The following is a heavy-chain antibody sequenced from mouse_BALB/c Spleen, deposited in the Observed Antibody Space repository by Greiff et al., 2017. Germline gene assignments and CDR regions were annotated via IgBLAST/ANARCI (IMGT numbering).Heavy chain of an antibody. CDR1: GYTFTSYY. CDR3: TTGGYDNWYFDV. Sequence: QVQLKQSGAELVKPGASVKLSCKASGYTFTSYYMYWVKQRPGQGLEWIGEINPSNGGTNFNEKFKSKATLTVDKSSSTAYMQLSSLTSEDSAVYYCTTGGYDNWYFDVWGAGTTVTVSS. J-gene: IGHJ1*01. V-gene: IGHV1S81*02. CDR2: INPSNGGT. D-gene: IGHD2-14*01.